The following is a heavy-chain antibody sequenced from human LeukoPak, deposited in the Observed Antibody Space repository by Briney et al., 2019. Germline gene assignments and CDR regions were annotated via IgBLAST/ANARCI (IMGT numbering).Heavy chain of an antibody. Sequence: ASVKVSCKASGYTFTSYGISWVRQAPGQGLEWMGWISAYNGNTNYAQKLQGRVTMTTDTSTSTAYMELRSLRSDDTAVYYCARDRRLTAYSSSWRSYFDYWGQGILVTVSS. CDR2: ISAYNGNT. CDR3: ARDRRLTAYSSSWRSYFDY. D-gene: IGHD6-13*01. CDR1: GYTFTSYG. J-gene: IGHJ4*02. V-gene: IGHV1-18*01.